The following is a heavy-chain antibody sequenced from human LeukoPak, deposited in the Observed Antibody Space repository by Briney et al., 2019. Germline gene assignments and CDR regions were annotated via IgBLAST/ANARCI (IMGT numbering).Heavy chain of an antibody. J-gene: IGHJ4*02. CDR1: GGSFSGYY. CDR3: ARGLVLADY. V-gene: IGHV4-34*01. CDR2: INHSGST. Sequence: PSETLSLTCAVYGGSFSGYYWSWIRQPPGKGLEWIGEINHSGSTNYNPALKSRVTISVDTSKNQFSLKLSSVTAADTAVYYCARGLVLADYWGQGTLVTVSS. D-gene: IGHD6-13*01.